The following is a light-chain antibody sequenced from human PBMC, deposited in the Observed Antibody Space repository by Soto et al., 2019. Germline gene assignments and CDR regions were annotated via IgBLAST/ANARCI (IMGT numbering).Light chain of an antibody. CDR3: SSYTDTTLVV. CDR1: SSDVGAYDY. V-gene: IGLV2-14*03. Sequence: QSALTQPASVSGSPGQSIAISCTGASSDVGAYDYVSWYQQHPGKAPKLMIYDVYKRPSGVSNRFSGSKSGNTASLTISGLQDEDEADYYCSSYTDTTLVVFGGGTKLTVL. CDR2: DVY. J-gene: IGLJ2*01.